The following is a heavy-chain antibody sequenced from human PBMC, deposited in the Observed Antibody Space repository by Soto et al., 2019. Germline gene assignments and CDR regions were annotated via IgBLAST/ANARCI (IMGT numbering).Heavy chain of an antibody. V-gene: IGHV3-21*01. CDR1: GFTFSSYS. CDR2: ISSSSSYI. Sequence: EVQLVESGGGLVKPGGSLRLSCAASGFTFSSYSMNWVRQAPGKGLEWVSSISSSSSYIYYADSVKGRFTISRDNAKNSLYLQMNSLRAEDTAVYHCARYARRGSSSWSYYYYGMDVWGQGTTVTVSS. J-gene: IGHJ6*02. D-gene: IGHD6-13*01. CDR3: ARYARRGSSSWSYYYYGMDV.